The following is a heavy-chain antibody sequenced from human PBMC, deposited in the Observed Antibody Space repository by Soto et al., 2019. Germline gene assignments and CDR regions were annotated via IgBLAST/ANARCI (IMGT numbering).Heavy chain of an antibody. CDR1: GFTFSSYA. V-gene: IGHV3-23*01. CDR3: AKGPVIIAAAGIFDY. CDR2: ISGSGGST. J-gene: IGHJ4*02. Sequence: EVQLLESGGGLVQPGGSLRLSCAASGFTFSSYAMSWVRQAPGKGLEWVSAISGSGGSTYYADSVKGRFTLSRDNSKNTLYLQMTSLRAEDTAVYYCAKGPVIIAAAGIFDYWGQGTLVTVSS. D-gene: IGHD6-13*01.